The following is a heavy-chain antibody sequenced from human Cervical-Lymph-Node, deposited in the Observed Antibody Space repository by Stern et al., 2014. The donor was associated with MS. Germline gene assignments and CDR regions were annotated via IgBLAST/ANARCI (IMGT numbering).Heavy chain of an antibody. CDR1: GGSISSSNW. CDR2: IYHSGST. CDR3: AIKPGYSYGQFDY. Sequence: QLQLQESGPGLVKPSGTLSLTCAVSGGSISSSNWWSWVRQPPGKGLEWIGEIYHSGSTHYNPSLWSRVTISVDKSKNQFSLKLTSLTAAVTAVYYCAIKPGYSYGQFDYWGQGTLVTVSS. D-gene: IGHD5-18*01. J-gene: IGHJ4*02. V-gene: IGHV4-4*02.